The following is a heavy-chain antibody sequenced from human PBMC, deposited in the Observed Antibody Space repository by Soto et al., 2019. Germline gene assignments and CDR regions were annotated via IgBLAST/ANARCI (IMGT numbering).Heavy chain of an antibody. J-gene: IGHJ6*02. CDR3: ARAPPLETDYFTGMDV. V-gene: IGHV4-30-4*01. CDR2: IYYIGDT. Sequence: QVRLQESGPGLVKPSQTLSLTCTVSGGSIYTGDYYWSWIRQPPGKGLEWIGSIYYIGDTVYNPSLQSRLTMSVDTSKSQFSLRLTSVTAADTAVYYCARAPPLETDYFTGMDVWGQGTTVTVSS. CDR1: GGSIYTGDYY.